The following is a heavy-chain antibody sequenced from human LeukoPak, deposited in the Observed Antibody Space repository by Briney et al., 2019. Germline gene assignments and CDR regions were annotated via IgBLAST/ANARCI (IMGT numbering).Heavy chain of an antibody. CDR2: ISSSGSTI. CDR1: GFTFSDYY. CDR3: ARARYSSSWYGY. Sequence: GGSLRLSCAASGFTFSDYYMSWIRQAPGKGLEWVSYISSSGSTIYYADSVKGRFTIPRDNAKNSLYLLMNSLRAEDTALYYCARARYSSSWYGYWGQGTLVTVSS. V-gene: IGHV3-11*04. D-gene: IGHD6-13*01. J-gene: IGHJ4*02.